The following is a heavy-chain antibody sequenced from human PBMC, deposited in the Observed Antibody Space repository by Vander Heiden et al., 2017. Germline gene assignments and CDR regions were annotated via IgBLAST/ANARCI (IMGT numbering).Heavy chain of an antibody. J-gene: IGHJ3*02. D-gene: IGHD3-10*01. CDR1: GGSISSYV. Sequence: QVQLQASGPGLVKPSETLSLTCTVTGGSISSYVWSWIPQPPGKGLEWIGYIYYSGSTNYNPSLKRRVTISVDTSKNQVARKLSSVTAADTAVYYCARAARRVRGVMTDAFDIGGQGTMVTVSS. CDR2: IYYSGST. CDR3: ARAARRVRGVMTDAFDI. V-gene: IGHV4-59*01.